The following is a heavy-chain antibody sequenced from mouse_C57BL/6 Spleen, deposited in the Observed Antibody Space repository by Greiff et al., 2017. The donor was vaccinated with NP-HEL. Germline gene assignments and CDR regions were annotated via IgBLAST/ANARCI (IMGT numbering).Heavy chain of an antibody. CDR1: GYSITSGYY. Sequence: VQLQQSGPGLVKPSQSLSLTCSVTGYSITSGYYWNWIRQFPGNKLEWMGYISYDGSNNYNPSLKNRISITRDTSKNQFFLKLNSVTTEDTATYYCAREGGVYDYDEDFDVWGTGTTVTVSS. CDR3: AREGGVYDYDEDFDV. V-gene: IGHV3-6*01. J-gene: IGHJ1*03. D-gene: IGHD2-4*01. CDR2: ISYDGSN.